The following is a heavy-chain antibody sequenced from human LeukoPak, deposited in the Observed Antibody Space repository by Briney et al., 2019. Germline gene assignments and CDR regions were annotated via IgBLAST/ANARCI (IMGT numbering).Heavy chain of an antibody. CDR3: ARTVGGSDERSFDY. V-gene: IGHV4-34*01. CDR1: GGSFTGYY. Sequence: SETLSLTCAVYGGSFTGYYWTWIRQPPGKGLERIGEINHSGSTNYNPSLKSRVTISVDTSKNQFSLKLSSVTAADTAVYYCARTVGGSDERSFDYWDQGTLVTVSS. CDR2: INHSGST. J-gene: IGHJ4*02. D-gene: IGHD1-26*01.